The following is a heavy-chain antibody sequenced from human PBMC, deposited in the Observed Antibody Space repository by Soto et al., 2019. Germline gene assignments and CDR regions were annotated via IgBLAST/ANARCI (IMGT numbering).Heavy chain of an antibody. CDR1: GGSFSGYY. D-gene: IGHD2-2*03. CDR3: AREGNLGRWIQPLDS. CDR2: INHSGST. Sequence: SETLSLTCAVYGGSFSGYYWSWIRQPPGKGLEWIGEINHSGSTNYNPSLKSRVTISVDTSKNHFSLKLISVTTADTAVYFCAREGNLGRWIQPLDSWGQGTLVTV. J-gene: IGHJ4*02. V-gene: IGHV4-34*01.